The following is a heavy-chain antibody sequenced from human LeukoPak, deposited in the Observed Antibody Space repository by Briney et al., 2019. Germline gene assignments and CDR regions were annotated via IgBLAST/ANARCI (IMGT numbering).Heavy chain of an antibody. CDR1: GFTFSSYA. D-gene: IGHD3-22*01. Sequence: GGSLRLSCAASGFTFSSYAMSWVRQAPGKGLEWVSAISGSGGSTYYADSVKGRFTISRDNSKNTLYLQMNSLRAEDTAVYHCAKHAGAVVVITRFDYWGQGTLVTVSS. CDR3: AKHAGAVVVITRFDY. J-gene: IGHJ4*02. CDR2: ISGSGGST. V-gene: IGHV3-23*01.